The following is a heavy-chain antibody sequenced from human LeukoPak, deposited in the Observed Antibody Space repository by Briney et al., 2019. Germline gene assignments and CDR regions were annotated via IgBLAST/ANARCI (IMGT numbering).Heavy chain of an antibody. CDR1: GFTFDDYG. V-gene: IGHV3-20*04. D-gene: IGHD5-24*01. CDR2: INWNGGST. J-gene: IGHJ6*03. CDR3: ARSSRDGYNLIGYMDV. Sequence: GGSLRLSCAASGFTFDDYGMSWVRQAPGKGLEWVSGINWNGGSTGYADSVKGRFTIPRDNAKNSLYLQMNSLRAEDTAVYYCARSSRDGYNLIGYMDVWGKGTTVTVSS.